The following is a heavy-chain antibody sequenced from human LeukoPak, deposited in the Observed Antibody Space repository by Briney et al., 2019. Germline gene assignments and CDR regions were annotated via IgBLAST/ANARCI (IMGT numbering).Heavy chain of an antibody. V-gene: IGHV3-33*01. CDR3: ARVGSGWSLDY. CDR2: IWYDGSNK. Sequence: PGGSLRLSCAASGFTFSSYGMHWVRQAPGKGLEWVAVIWYDGSNKYYADSVKGRFTISRDNSKNTLYLQMNSLRAEDTAVYYCARVGSGWSLDYWGQGTLVTASS. CDR1: GFTFSSYG. D-gene: IGHD6-19*01. J-gene: IGHJ4*02.